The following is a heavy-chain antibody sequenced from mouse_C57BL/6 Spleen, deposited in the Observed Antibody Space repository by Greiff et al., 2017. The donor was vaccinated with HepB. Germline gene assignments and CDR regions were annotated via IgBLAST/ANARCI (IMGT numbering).Heavy chain of an antibody. V-gene: IGHV5-6*01. D-gene: IGHD1-1*01. Sequence: EVQVVESGGDLVKPGGSLKLSCAASGFTFSSYGMSWVRQTPDKRLEWVATISSGGSYTYYPDSVKGRFTISRDNAKNTLYLQMSSLKSEDTAMYYCARHGITTVVAGFDYWGQGTTLTVSS. CDR2: ISSGGSYT. J-gene: IGHJ2*01. CDR3: ARHGITTVVAGFDY. CDR1: GFTFSSYG.